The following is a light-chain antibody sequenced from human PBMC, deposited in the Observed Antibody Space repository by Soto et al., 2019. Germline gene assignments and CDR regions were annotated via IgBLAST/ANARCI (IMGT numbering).Light chain of an antibody. CDR3: SSYKTSSTVVV. Sequence: QSVLTQPASVSGSPGQSITISCTGTSSDIGGYNYVSWYQQYPGKAPKLMSFGVSDRPSGVSNRFSGSKSGTTASLTISGLQAEDEADYYCSSYKTSSTVVVFGGGTQLTVL. CDR2: GVS. V-gene: IGLV2-14*01. J-gene: IGLJ2*01. CDR1: SSDIGGYNY.